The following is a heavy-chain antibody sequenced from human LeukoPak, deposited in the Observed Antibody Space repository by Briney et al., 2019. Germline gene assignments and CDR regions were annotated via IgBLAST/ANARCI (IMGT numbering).Heavy chain of an antibody. CDR2: ISTSGGLSSI. CDR3: ARDIIATPPGY. J-gene: IGHJ4*02. D-gene: IGHD6-6*01. V-gene: IGHV3-21*01. CDR1: GLTFSSFA. Sequence: GGSLRLSCAASGLTFSSFAMNWVRQAPGKGLEWVSSISTSGGLSSIYYADSVKGRFTISRDNAKNSLYLQMNSLGAEDTAVYYCARDIIATPPGYWGQGTLVTVSS.